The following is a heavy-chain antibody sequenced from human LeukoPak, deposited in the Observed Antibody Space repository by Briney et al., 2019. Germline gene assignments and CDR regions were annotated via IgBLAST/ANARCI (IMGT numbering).Heavy chain of an antibody. CDR3: AKGGMITFGGVIVTDFDY. CDR1: GFTFSSYS. D-gene: IGHD3-16*02. J-gene: IGHJ4*02. Sequence: PGGSLRLSCAASGFTFSSYSMNWVRQAPGKGLEWVSSISSSSSYIYYADSVKGRFTISRDNSKNTLYLQMNSLRAEDTAVYYCAKGGMITFGGVIVTDFDYWGQGTLVTVSS. V-gene: IGHV3-21*04. CDR2: ISSSSSYI.